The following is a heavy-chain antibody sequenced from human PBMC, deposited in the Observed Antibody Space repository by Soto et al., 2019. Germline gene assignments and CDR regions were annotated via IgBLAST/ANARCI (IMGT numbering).Heavy chain of an antibody. CDR3: PRGGSNWQYFDY. V-gene: IGHV4-59*01. J-gene: IGHJ4*02. D-gene: IGHD4-4*01. CDR2: FHSSGIS. Sequence: PSETLSLTCTVSDASIRGYYWSWIRQPPGKGLEWIGYFHSSGISNYNSSLNSRVNMSLDTSKNQFSLTLSSLTAANTPNYYCPRGGSNWQYFDYWGQGALVTVSS. CDR1: DASIRGYY.